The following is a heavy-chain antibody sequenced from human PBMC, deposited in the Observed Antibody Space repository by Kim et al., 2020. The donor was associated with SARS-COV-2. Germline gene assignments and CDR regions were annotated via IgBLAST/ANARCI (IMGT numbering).Heavy chain of an antibody. D-gene: IGHD3-9*01. V-gene: IGHV3-49*03. CDR1: GFTFGDYA. J-gene: IGHJ4*02. CDR3: TRDRGTYYDILTGVVVSYYFDY. Sequence: GGSLRLSCTASGFTFGDYAMSWFRQAPGKGLEWVGFIRSKAYGGTTEYAASVKGRFTISRDDSKSIAYLQMNSLKTEDTAVYYCTRDRGTYYDILTGVVVSYYFDYWGQGTLVTVSS. CDR2: IRSKAYGGTT.